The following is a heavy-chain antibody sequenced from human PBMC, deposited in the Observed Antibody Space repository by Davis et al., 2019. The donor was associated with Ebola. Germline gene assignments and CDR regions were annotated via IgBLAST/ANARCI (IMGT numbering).Heavy chain of an antibody. CDR1: GFTFSDYY. CDR3: ARSMALKYYFDY. CDR2: ISSSSSYT. J-gene: IGHJ4*02. Sequence: GGSLRLSCAASGFTFSDYYMSWIRQAPGKGLEWVSYISSSSSYTNYADSVKGRFTISRDNAKNSLYLQMNSLRAEDTAVYYCARSMALKYYFDYWGQGTLVTVSS. V-gene: IGHV3-11*06. D-gene: IGHD2-8*01.